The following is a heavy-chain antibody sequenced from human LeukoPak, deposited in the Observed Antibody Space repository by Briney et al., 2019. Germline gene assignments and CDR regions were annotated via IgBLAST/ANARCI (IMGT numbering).Heavy chain of an antibody. Sequence: SETLSLTCTVSGGSISSYYWSWIRQPPGKGLEWIGYIYYSGSTNYNPSLKSRVTIPVDTSKNQFSLKLSSVTAADTAVYYCARAIGELYNWFDPWGQGTLVTVSS. CDR1: GGSISSYY. D-gene: IGHD3-10*01. V-gene: IGHV4-59*01. J-gene: IGHJ5*02. CDR2: IYYSGST. CDR3: ARAIGELYNWFDP.